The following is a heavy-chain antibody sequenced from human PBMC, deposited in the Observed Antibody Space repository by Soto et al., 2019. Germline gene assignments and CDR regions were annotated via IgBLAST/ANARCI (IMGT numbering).Heavy chain of an antibody. CDR3: ARDLGVALATLTLDY. Sequence: GGSLRLSCAASGFTFSSYWIHWVRQAPEKGLVWVSRVNNDGGNSIYADSVTGRFITSRDNAKNSLYLQMDSLRAEDTGVYYCARDLGVALATLTLDYWGQGTLVTVSS. D-gene: IGHD2-15*01. V-gene: IGHV3-74*01. CDR2: VNNDGGNS. CDR1: GFTFSSYW. J-gene: IGHJ4*02.